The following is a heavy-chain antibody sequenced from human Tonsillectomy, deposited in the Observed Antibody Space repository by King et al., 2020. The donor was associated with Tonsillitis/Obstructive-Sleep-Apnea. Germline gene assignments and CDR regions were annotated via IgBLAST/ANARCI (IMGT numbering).Heavy chain of an antibody. CDR2: NYYSGST. D-gene: IGHD6-6*01. CDR1: GGSISSYY. Sequence: QLQESGPGLVKPSETLSLTCTVSGGSISSYYWSWIRQPPGKGLEWIGYNYYSGSTHYNSSLKSRVTLSVDTSKNQLSLKLSSVTAADTAVYYCVRGKGQLAPSYYYGMDLWGQGTTVTVSS. CDR3: VRGKGQLAPSYYYGMDL. V-gene: IGHV4-59*01. J-gene: IGHJ6*02.